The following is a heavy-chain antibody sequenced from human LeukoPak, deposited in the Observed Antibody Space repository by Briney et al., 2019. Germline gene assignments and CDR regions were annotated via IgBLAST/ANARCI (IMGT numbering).Heavy chain of an antibody. CDR1: GDSISSSHW. J-gene: IGHJ4*02. Sequence: SGTLSLTCAVSGDSISSSHWWSWVRQPPGKGLEWIGEVSLGGSTNYNPSLESRVTISLDKSTNQFSPRLSSVTAADTAVYFCARNGAYNLDHWGQGTLVTVSS. CDR2: VSLGGST. D-gene: IGHD5-24*01. V-gene: IGHV4-4*02. CDR3: ARNGAYNLDH.